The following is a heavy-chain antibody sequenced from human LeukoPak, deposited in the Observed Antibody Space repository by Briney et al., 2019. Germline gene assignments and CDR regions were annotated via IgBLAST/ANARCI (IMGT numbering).Heavy chain of an antibody. CDR2: IIPIFGTA. CDR3: ASAPRYSSSWPNNWFDP. D-gene: IGHD6-13*01. V-gene: IGHV1-69*13. Sequence: ASVKVSCKASGGTFSSYAISWVRQAPGQGLEWMGGIIPIFGTANYAQKFQGRVTITADESTSTAYMELSSLRSEDTAVYFCASAPRYSSSWPNNWFDPWGQGTLVTVSS. J-gene: IGHJ5*02. CDR1: GGTFSSYA.